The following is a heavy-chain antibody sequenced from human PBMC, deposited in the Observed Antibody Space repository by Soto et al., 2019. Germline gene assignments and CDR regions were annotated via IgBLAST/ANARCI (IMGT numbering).Heavy chain of an antibody. CDR3: ARPTGGHDAGGNYMDV. CDR1: GGSLSSYP. D-gene: IGHD2-8*02. V-gene: IGHV1-69*02. Sequence: QVQLLQSGSEVKKPGSSVKVSCRASGGSLSSYPVTWVRQAPGQGLEWMGRIIPIVGLTNYAQKIQGRVTITADKSTSTAYIRLSSLRSDDTAVYYCARPTGGHDAGGNYMDVWGKGTTVIVSS. CDR2: IIPIVGLT. J-gene: IGHJ6*03.